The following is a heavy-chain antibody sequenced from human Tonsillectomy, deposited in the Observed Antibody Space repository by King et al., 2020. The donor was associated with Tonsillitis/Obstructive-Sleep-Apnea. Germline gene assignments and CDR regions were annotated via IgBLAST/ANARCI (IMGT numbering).Heavy chain of an antibody. V-gene: IGHV3-9*01. CDR3: AKETESRCSAWSIDAFDI. Sequence: QLVQSGGGLVQPGRSLRLSCAASGFTFDDYAMHWVRQAPGKGLEWVSGISCNSGSIGYADSVKGRFTISRDNAKNSLYMQMNSLRAEDTALYYCAKETESRCSAWSIDAFDIWGQGAMVTVSS. CDR2: ISCNSGSI. CDR1: GFTFDDYA. D-gene: IGHD6-19*01. J-gene: IGHJ3*02.